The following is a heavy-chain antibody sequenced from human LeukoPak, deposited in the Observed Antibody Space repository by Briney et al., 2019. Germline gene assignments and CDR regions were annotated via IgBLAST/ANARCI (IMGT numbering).Heavy chain of an antibody. D-gene: IGHD6-19*01. Sequence: PGGSLRLSCAASGFTFSSYAMSWVRQAPGKGLEWVSAISGSGGSTYYADSVKGRFTISRDNSKNTLYLQTNSLRAEDTAVYYCAKDQFSSGLNWFDPWGQGTLVTVSS. V-gene: IGHV3-23*01. CDR1: GFTFSSYA. J-gene: IGHJ5*02. CDR3: AKDQFSSGLNWFDP. CDR2: ISGSGGST.